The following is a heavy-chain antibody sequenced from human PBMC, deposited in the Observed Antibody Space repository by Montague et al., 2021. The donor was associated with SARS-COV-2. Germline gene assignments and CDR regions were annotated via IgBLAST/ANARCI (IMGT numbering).Heavy chain of an antibody. Sequence: SETLSLTCTVSGGSISSSDYYWVWIRQPPGLGLVWIGSNDDSASTYYNPSLKIPVSISVDTSKNQFSLKLSSVTAADTAVYYWARSSGYSYDISYYGMDVWGQGTTVTVSS. CDR2: NDDSAST. CDR1: GGSISSSDYY. D-gene: IGHD5-18*01. CDR3: ARSSGYSYDISYYGMDV. V-gene: IGHV4-39*01. J-gene: IGHJ6*02.